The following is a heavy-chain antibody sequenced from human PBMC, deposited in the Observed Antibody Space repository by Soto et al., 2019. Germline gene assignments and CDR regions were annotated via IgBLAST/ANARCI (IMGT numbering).Heavy chain of an antibody. CDR3: ARSLVMGYSYGYFDY. CDR1: GFTFSSYS. J-gene: IGHJ4*02. Sequence: EVQLVESGGGLVQPGGSLRLSCAASGFTFSSYSMNWVRQAPGKGLERVSYISSSSSTIYYADSVKGRFTISRDNAKNSLYRQMNSLRDEDTAVYYCARSLVMGYSYGYFDYWGQGTLVTVSS. D-gene: IGHD5-18*01. V-gene: IGHV3-48*02. CDR2: ISSSSSTI.